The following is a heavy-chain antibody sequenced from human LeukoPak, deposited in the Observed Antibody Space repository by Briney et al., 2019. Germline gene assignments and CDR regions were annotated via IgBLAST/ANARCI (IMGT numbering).Heavy chain of an antibody. Sequence: SETLSLTCTVSGGSISSYYWSWIRQPPGKGLEWIGYIYYSGSTNYNPSLKSRVTISVDTSKNQFSLKLSSVTAADTAVYYCAGTTLLWFGELPFRYAFDIWGQGTMVTVSS. CDR3: AGTTLLWFGELPFRYAFDI. D-gene: IGHD3-10*01. J-gene: IGHJ3*02. CDR1: GGSISSYY. V-gene: IGHV4-59*01. CDR2: IYYSGST.